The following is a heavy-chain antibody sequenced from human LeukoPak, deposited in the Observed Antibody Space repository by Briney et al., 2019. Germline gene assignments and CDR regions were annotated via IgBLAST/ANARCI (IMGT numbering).Heavy chain of an antibody. CDR3: ARDPASIDSSGYSYGY. Sequence: GGSLRLSCAASGFTFSSYEMNWVRQAPGKGPEWVSYISSSGSAIYYADSVKGRFTISRDNTRNSLYLQMNSLRAEDTAVYYCARDPASIDSSGYSYGYWGQGTLVTVSS. V-gene: IGHV3-48*03. CDR1: GFTFSSYE. CDR2: ISSSGSAI. D-gene: IGHD3-22*01. J-gene: IGHJ4*02.